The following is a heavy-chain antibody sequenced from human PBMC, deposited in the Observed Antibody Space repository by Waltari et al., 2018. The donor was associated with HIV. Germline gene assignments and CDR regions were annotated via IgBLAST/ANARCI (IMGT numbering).Heavy chain of an antibody. CDR2: ISHSGSR. J-gene: IGHJ5*02. CDR3: ARDGGGVVRGDHWFDP. D-gene: IGHD3-10*01. Sequence: QVHLQESGPGLVTPSETLSLTCVVSGYSISSDYSWGWIRQPPGKGLEWIALISHSGSRYYSPSLKSRVTMSIDTSKNEFSLKLTSVTAADTAVYYCARDGGGVVRGDHWFDPWGQGTRVTVSS. CDR1: GYSISSDYS. V-gene: IGHV4-38-2*02.